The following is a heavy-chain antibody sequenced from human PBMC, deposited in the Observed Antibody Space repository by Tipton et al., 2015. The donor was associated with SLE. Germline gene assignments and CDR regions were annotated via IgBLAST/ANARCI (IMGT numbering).Heavy chain of an antibody. CDR1: GFPFSRYV. V-gene: IGHV3-43*02. D-gene: IGHD3-22*01. CDR3: AKARHTSGYYFDS. J-gene: IGHJ4*02. Sequence: SLRLSCAASGFPFSRYVMTWVRQAPGKGLEWVSLISWDGTYTYYADSVKGRFTISRDNIRNSLYLQMNTLSTEDTALYYCAKARHTSGYYFDSWGQGTLVTVSS. CDR2: ISWDGTYT.